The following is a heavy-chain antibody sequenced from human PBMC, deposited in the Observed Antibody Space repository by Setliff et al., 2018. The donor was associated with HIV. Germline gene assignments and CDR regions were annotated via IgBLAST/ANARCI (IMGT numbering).Heavy chain of an antibody. Sequence: VASVKVSCKASGYTFTGYFVHWVRQAPGQGLEWMGRINPNTDDTKYAEKFQGRVTMTREMSISTAYMELSRLRSDDTAVYYCARLRYTTMGGLDYWGQGSLVTVSS. CDR1: GYTFTGYF. V-gene: IGHV1-2*06. J-gene: IGHJ4*02. CDR2: INPNTDDT. D-gene: IGHD5-18*01. CDR3: ARLRYTTMGGLDY.